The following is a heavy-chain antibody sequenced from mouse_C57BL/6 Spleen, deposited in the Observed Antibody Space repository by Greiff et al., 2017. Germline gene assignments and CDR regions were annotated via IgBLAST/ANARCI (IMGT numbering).Heavy chain of an antibody. CDR3: VRGDYESSCPGFAY. V-gene: IGHV10-3*01. CDR2: IRSKSSNYAT. Sequence: EVKLVESGGGLVQPKGSLKLSCAASGFTFNTYAMHWVRQAPGKGLEWVARIRSKSSNYATYYADSVKDRFTISREDAQSMLYLQMNSLKTEDTAMYYCVRGDYESSCPGFAYWGQGTLVTVSA. J-gene: IGHJ3*01. D-gene: IGHD1-1*01. CDR1: GFTFNTYA.